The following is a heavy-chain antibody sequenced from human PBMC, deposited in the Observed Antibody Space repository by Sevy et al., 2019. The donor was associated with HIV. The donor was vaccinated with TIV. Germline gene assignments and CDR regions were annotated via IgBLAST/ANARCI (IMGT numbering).Heavy chain of an antibody. D-gene: IGHD5-12*01. J-gene: IGHJ4*02. CDR1: GFTFSNAW. CDR3: ASQRGGYERLYYFDS. CDR2: IKSKTDGGTT. Sequence: GGSLRLSCAASGFTFSNAWMSWVRQAPGKGLEWVGRIKSKTDGGTTDYAAPVKGRFTISRDNAKNSLYLQMNTLRAEDTAVYYCASQRGGYERLYYFDSWGQGTLVTVSS. V-gene: IGHV3-15*01.